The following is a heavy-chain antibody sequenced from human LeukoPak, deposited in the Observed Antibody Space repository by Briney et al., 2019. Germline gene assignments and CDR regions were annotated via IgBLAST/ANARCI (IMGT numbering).Heavy chain of an antibody. Sequence: PGGSLRLSCAASGFTFSSYGMHWVRQAPGKGLEWVAFIQYDGRNKYYADSVKGRFTISRDNSKNTLYLQMNSLRAEDTAVYYCAKDFVSEWLSPNWFDPWGQGTLVIVSS. CDR3: AKDFVSEWLSPNWFDP. CDR1: GFTFSSYG. D-gene: IGHD3-3*01. J-gene: IGHJ5*02. V-gene: IGHV3-30*02. CDR2: IQYDGRNK.